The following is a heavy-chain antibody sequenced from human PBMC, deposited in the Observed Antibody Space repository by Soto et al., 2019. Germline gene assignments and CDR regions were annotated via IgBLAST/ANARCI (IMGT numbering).Heavy chain of an antibody. CDR1: GYAFTSFY. J-gene: IGHJ6*04. CDR3: ASTLGYCSGGSCYETLLMDV. CDR2: ICPSGSST. Sequence: GAVEVSCKACGYAFTSFYMHWVRQAPGQRLEVMGIICPSGSSTSYAQKFRGRVTMTRDTSTSRVYMGLSRLRSEDTAVYYCASTLGYCSGGSCYETLLMDVWGKGTTVTVAS. D-gene: IGHD2-15*01. V-gene: IGHV1-46*03.